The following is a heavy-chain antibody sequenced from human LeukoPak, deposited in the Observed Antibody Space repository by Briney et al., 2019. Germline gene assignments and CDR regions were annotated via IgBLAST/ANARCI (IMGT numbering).Heavy chain of an antibody. D-gene: IGHD3-16*01. V-gene: IGHV1-2*02. CDR3: ARISAFGGY. Sequence: ASVKVSCKASGYTFSDYYVHWVRQAPGQGLEWMGWINPNSGGTNYAQNFQGRVTMTRDRSISTAYMELSRLTSDDTAVFYCARISAFGGYWGQGTLVTVSS. CDR1: GYTFSDYY. J-gene: IGHJ4*02. CDR2: INPNSGGT.